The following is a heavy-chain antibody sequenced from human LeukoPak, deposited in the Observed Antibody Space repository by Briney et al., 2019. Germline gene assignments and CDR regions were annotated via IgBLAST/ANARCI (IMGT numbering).Heavy chain of an antibody. D-gene: IGHD4-23*01. Sequence: ASVKVSCKASGYTFTSYAMHWVRQAPGQRLEWMGWINAGNGNTKYSQEFQGRVTITRDTSASTAYMELSSLRSEDMAVYYCARGEDYGGNPDWYFDLWGRGTLVTVSS. CDR1: GYTFTSYA. CDR3: ARGEDYGGNPDWYFDL. V-gene: IGHV1-3*03. J-gene: IGHJ2*01. CDR2: INAGNGNT.